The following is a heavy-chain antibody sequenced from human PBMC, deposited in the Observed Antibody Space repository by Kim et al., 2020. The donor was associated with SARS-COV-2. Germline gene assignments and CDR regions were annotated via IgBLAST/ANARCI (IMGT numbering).Heavy chain of an antibody. V-gene: IGHV2-70*01. Sequence: YYRTSLKTRLTISKDTSKNQVVLTMTNMDPVDTATYYCARAPAYLTSFDYWGQGTLVTVSS. J-gene: IGHJ4*02. CDR3: ARAPAYLTSFDY. D-gene: IGHD2-2*01.